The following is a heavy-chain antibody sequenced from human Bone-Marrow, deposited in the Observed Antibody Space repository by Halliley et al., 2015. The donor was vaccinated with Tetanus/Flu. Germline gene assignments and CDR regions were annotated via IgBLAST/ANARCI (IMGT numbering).Heavy chain of an antibody. D-gene: IGHD6-25*01. Sequence: LEWVAQITPNGDRQYYADSVKGRFTISRDNSKNTLYLQMNSLRAEDTAVYYCANGPRSGAFDIWGQGTMVTVSS. CDR3: ANGPRSGAFDI. CDR2: ITPNGDRQ. V-gene: IGHV3-30*18. J-gene: IGHJ3*02.